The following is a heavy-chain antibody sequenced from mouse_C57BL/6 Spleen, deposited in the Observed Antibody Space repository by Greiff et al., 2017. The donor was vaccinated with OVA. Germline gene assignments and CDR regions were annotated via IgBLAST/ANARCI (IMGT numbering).Heavy chain of an antibody. D-gene: IGHD2-5*01. J-gene: IGHJ4*01. Sequence: VQLQQSGPELVKPGASVKISCKASGYTFTDYYMNWVKQSHGKSLEWIGDINPNNGGTSYNQKFKGKATLTVDKYSSTAYMELRSLTSEDSAVYYCAPYSNYDYYAMDYWGQGTSVTVSS. CDR1: GYTFTDYY. V-gene: IGHV1-26*01. CDR2: INPNNGGT. CDR3: APYSNYDYYAMDY.